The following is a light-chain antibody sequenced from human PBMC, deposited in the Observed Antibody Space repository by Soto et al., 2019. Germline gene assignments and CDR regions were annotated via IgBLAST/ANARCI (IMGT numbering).Light chain of an antibody. CDR3: QQHGSSPPIT. Sequence: IESALFPGRLCLPPVEGASVSWKDIQTISSNYLAWYQQQPGQAPRPLIYGASSRATGIPDRFSGSGSGTDFTPTISRLEPEDFAVYYCQQHGSSPPITFGQGTKLEIK. V-gene: IGKV3-20*01. CDR1: QTISSNY. CDR2: GAS. J-gene: IGKJ5*01.